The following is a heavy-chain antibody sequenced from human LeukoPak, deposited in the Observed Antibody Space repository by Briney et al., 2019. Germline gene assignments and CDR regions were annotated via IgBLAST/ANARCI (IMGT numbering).Heavy chain of an antibody. V-gene: IGHV3-30*01. CDR3: ARALATTRYYFDY. D-gene: IGHD5-24*01. CDR2: ISYDGSNK. CDR1: GFTFSSYA. Sequence: GRSLRLSCAASGFTFSSYAMHWVRQAPGKGLEWVAVISYDGSNKYYADSVKGRFTISRDNSKNTLYLQMNSLRAEDTAVYYGARALATTRYYFDYWGQGTLVTVSS. J-gene: IGHJ4*02.